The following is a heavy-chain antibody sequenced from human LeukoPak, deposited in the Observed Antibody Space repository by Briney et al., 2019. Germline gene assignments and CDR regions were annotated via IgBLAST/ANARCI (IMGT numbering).Heavy chain of an antibody. CDR2: IKSKSDGGTT. J-gene: IGHJ4*02. CDR3: TTSPYCSSTSCPFDY. V-gene: IGHV3-15*01. D-gene: IGHD2-2*01. CDR1: GFTFSNAW. Sequence: GGSLRLSCAASGFTFSNAWMSWVRQAPGKGLEWVGRIKSKSDGGTTDYAAPVKGRFTISRGDSKNTLYLQMNSLKTEDTAVYYCTTSPYCSSTSCPFDYWGQGTLVTVSS.